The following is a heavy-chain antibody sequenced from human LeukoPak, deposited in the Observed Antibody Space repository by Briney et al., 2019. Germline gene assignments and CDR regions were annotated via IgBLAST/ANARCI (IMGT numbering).Heavy chain of an antibody. CDR3: ARDLSIGTTVLDY. D-gene: IGHD4-11*01. CDR2: IKEDGSEK. V-gene: IGHV3-7*01. J-gene: IGHJ4*02. Sequence: GGSLRLSCAASGFTFSSHWMSWIRQAPGKGLEWVATIKEDGSEKFYVDSVKGRFTISRDNAKNSLYLQMNSLRPEDTAVYYCARDLSIGTTVLDYWGQGTLVTVSS. CDR1: GFTFSSHW.